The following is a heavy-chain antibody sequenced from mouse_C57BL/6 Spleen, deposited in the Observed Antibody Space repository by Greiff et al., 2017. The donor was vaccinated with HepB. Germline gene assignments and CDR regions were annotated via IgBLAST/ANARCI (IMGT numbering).Heavy chain of an antibody. CDR3: ARLYSNYGDYAMDY. J-gene: IGHJ4*01. V-gene: IGHV5-6*01. D-gene: IGHD2-5*01. CDR1: GFTFSSYG. CDR2: ISSGGSYT. Sequence: EVQLVESGGDLVKPGGSLKLSCAASGFTFSSYGMSWVRQTPDKRLEWVATISSGGSYTYYPDSVKGRFTISRDNAKNTLYLQMSSLKSEDTAMYYCARLYSNYGDYAMDYWGQGTSVTVSP.